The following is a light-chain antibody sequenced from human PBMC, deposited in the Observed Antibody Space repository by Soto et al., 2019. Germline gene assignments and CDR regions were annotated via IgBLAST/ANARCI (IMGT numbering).Light chain of an antibody. CDR2: GAS. J-gene: IGKJ2*01. CDR3: QRSYSVPHT. CDR1: QNIVSF. Sequence: DIQMTQSPSSLSASVGDSVTITCRASQNIVSFLGWYQHKPGKAPELLIYGASSLRSGAASRFSGRGSGTDFALTISNLQPEDSATFYCQRSYSVPHTFGQGTKLEIK. V-gene: IGKV1-39*01.